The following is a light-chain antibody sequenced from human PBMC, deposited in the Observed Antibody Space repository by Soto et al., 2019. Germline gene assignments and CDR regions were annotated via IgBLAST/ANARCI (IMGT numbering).Light chain of an antibody. Sequence: LSCWASQFVSSTYLAWYQQRPGQAPRLLIYGASSRATGIPDRFSGGGSETDFTLTISRLESEDSAVYYCQQYGISPFTFGGGTKVEI. CDR1: QFVSSTY. CDR3: QQYGISPFT. V-gene: IGKV3-20*01. J-gene: IGKJ4*01. CDR2: GAS.